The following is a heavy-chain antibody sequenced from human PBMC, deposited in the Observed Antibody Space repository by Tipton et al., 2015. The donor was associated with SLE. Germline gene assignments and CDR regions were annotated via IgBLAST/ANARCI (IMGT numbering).Heavy chain of an antibody. CDR1: GASIRSYY. Sequence: LRLSCTASGASIRSYYWSWIRQPPGKGLEWIGNIYNSGSTNYNPSLKSRVTMSLDTSKNQFSLKLSSVTAADTAVYYCARDSLSGDNWFDPWGQGTLVTVSS. CDR2: IYNSGST. J-gene: IGHJ5*02. D-gene: IGHD1-1*01. CDR3: ARDSLSGDNWFDP. V-gene: IGHV4-59*01.